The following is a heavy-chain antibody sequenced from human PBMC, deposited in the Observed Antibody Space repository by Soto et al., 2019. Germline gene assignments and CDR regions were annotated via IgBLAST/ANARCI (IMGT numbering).Heavy chain of an antibody. D-gene: IGHD5-12*01. CDR2: IKQDGSEK. CDR3: ARDRPAENSGYGEGNGFDD. V-gene: IGHV3-7*01. J-gene: IGHJ4*02. CDR1: GFTFSSYW. Sequence: GGSLRLSCAASGFTFSSYWMSWVRQAPGKGLEWVANIKQDGSEKYYVDSVKGRFTISRDNAKNSLYLQMNSLRAEDAAVYYCARDRPAENSGYGEGNGFDDWGQGTLVTCSS.